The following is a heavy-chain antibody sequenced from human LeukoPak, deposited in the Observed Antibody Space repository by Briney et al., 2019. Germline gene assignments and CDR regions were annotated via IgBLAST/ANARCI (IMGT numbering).Heavy chain of an antibody. CDR2: INPNSGGT. CDR1: GYTFTGYY. Sequence: VASVKVSCKASGYTFTGYYMHWVRQAPGQGLEWMGWINPNSGGTNYAQRFQGRVTMTRDTSISTAYMELSRLRSDDTAVYYCAREPPSRAFDYWGQGTLVTVSS. D-gene: IGHD3-10*01. CDR3: AREPPSRAFDY. J-gene: IGHJ4*02. V-gene: IGHV1-2*02.